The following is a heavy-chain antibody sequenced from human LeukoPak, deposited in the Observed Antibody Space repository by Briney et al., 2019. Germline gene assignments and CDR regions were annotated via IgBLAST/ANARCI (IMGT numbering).Heavy chain of an antibody. CDR3: ARLPYYDTSGYLDY. J-gene: IGHJ4*02. CDR2: IYPGGSDT. D-gene: IGHD3-22*01. Sequence: GESLKISCKGSGYSFTSYWIGWVRQMPGKGLEWMGIIYPGGSDTRYSPSFQGQVTISVDKSISTAYLQWSSLKASDTAMYYCARLPYYDTSGYLDYWGQGTLVIVSS. CDR1: GYSFTSYW. V-gene: IGHV5-51*01.